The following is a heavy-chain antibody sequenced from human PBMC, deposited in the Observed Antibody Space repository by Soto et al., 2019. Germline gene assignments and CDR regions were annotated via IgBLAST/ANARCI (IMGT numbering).Heavy chain of an antibody. Sequence: RASVKVSCKASGYTFTSFCLSWARQAPGQGLEWAGWINTYSGNTIYAQKFQGRVTMTTDTPTSTAYMDLSSLGSDGTAVYYCARNSIRGWSRYSNGRDYSDYWGKGTLVTVSS. J-gene: IGHJ4*02. CDR2: INTYSGNT. D-gene: IGHD5-18*01. CDR3: ARNSIRGWSRYSNGRDYSDY. V-gene: IGHV1-18*01. CDR1: GYTFTSFC.